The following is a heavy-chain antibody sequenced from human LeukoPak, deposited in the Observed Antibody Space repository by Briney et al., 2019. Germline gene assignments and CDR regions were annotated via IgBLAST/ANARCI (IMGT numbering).Heavy chain of an antibody. J-gene: IGHJ4*02. CDR3: ARSIRYYFDY. D-gene: IGHD3-9*01. CDR2: IYTSGST. Sequence: PSETLSLTCTVSGGSISSYYWSWIRQPAGKGLEWIGRIYTSGSTNYNPSLKSRVTISVDKAKNQFSLKLSSVTAADTAVYYCARSIRYYFDYWGQGTLVTVSS. V-gene: IGHV4-4*07. CDR1: GGSISSYY.